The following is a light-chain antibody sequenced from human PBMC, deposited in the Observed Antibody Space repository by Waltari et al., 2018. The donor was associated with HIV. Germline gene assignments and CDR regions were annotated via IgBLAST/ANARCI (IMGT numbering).Light chain of an antibody. Sequence: ELVITQSPATLSVSPGERATLSCRASQSISSNLAWYQQKPGQAPRLLIYGANTRATGVPARFSGSGSGTEFTLTISSLQSEDFAIYYCQHYNNWPPWTFGQGTKVEIK. CDR1: QSISSN. CDR3: QHYNNWPPWT. CDR2: GAN. V-gene: IGKV3-15*01. J-gene: IGKJ1*01.